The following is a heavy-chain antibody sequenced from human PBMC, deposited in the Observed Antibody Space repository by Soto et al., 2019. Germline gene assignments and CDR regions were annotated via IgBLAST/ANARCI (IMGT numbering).Heavy chain of an antibody. D-gene: IGHD2-2*01. CDR1: GYSISSGYY. J-gene: IGHJ6*02. CDR3: AKDTYPVVVVPAANGMDV. V-gene: IGHV3-23*01. Sequence: ETLSLTCAVSGYSISSGYYWGWIRQPPGKGLEWVSGISGSGGRTYYADSVKGRFTISRDNSKGILYLQMNSLRADDTAVYYCAKDTYPVVVVPAANGMDVWGHGTTVTVSS. CDR2: ISGSGGRT.